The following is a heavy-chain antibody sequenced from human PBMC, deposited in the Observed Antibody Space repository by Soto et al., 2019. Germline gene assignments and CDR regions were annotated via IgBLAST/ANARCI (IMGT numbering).Heavy chain of an antibody. D-gene: IGHD6-19*01. CDR3: SRRTSGWYFDY. V-gene: IGHV3-23*01. J-gene: IGHJ4*02. CDR2: ISGSGGST. CDR1: GFTFSSYA. Sequence: QPGGSLRFSCAASGFTFSSYAMTWVRQAPGKGLEWVSVISGSGGSTYYADSVKGRFTISRDNSKNTLYLQMNSLRAEDTAVYYCSRRTSGWYFDYWGQGSVVTVSS.